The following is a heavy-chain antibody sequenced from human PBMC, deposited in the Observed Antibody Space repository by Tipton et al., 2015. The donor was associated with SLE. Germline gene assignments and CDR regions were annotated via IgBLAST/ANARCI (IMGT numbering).Heavy chain of an antibody. CDR2: FYYSGST. Sequence: TLSLTCTVSGDSLRGSTYYCGWVRQPPGKGLGWIATFYYSGSTYFNPSLKSRVTISADASKNQFFLKMDSVTALDTAVYYCARHYADENERSGLVHHWGRGTLVGVSS. CDR1: GDSLRGSTYY. V-gene: IGHV4-39*01. CDR3: ARHYADENERSGLVHH. J-gene: IGHJ1*01. D-gene: IGHD3-22*01.